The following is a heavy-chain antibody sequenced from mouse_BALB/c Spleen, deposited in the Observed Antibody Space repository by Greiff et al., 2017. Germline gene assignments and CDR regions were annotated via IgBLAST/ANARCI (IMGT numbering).Heavy chain of an antibody. CDR3: ARQLGLPFAY. CDR2: IWSGGST. Sequence: QVQLKESGPGLVQPSQSLSITCTVSGFSLTSYGVHWVRQSPGKGLEWLGVIWSGGSTDYNAAFISRLSISKDNSKSQVFCKMNSLQANDTAIYYCARQLGLPFAYWGQGTLVTVSA. CDR1: GFSLTSYG. J-gene: IGHJ3*01. V-gene: IGHV2-2*02. D-gene: IGHD3-1*01.